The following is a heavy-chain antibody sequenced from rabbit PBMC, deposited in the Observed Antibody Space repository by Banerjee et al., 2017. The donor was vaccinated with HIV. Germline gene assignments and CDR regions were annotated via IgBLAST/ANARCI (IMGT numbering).Heavy chain of an antibody. CDR2: INTSSGNT. CDR3: ARGDAGYADGGYANL. J-gene: IGHJ4*01. CDR1: GFSFSNKYV. D-gene: IGHD8-1*01. Sequence: QEQLEESGGGLVKPEGSLTLTCKASGFSFSNKYVMCWVRQAPGKGLEWIACINTSSGNTVYASWAKGRFTISKISSTTVTLQMTSLTAADTATYFCARGDAGYADGGYANLWGPGTLVTVS. V-gene: IGHV1S45*01.